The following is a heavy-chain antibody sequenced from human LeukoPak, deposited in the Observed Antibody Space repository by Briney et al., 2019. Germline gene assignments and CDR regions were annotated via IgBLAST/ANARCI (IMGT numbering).Heavy chain of an antibody. CDR3: ARDKVRHVLRYFDWFGHYYYYGMDV. D-gene: IGHD3-9*01. J-gene: IGHJ6*02. CDR2: ISSSGSTI. V-gene: IGHV3-11*01. CDR1: GFTFSDYY. Sequence: MPGGSLRLSCAASGFTFSDYYMSWIRQAPGKGLEWVSYISSSGSTIYYADSVKGRFTISRDNAKNSLYLQMNSLRAEDTAVYYCARDKVRHVLRYFDWFGHYYYYGMDVWGQGTTVTVSS.